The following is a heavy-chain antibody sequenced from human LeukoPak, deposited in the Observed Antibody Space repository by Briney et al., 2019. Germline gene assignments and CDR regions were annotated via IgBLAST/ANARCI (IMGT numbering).Heavy chain of an antibody. CDR3: AGFLAYCGGDCLRAFDI. CDR1: GGSISSSSYY. D-gene: IGHD2-21*02. Sequence: SETLSLTCTVSGGSISSSSYYWGWIRQPPGKGLEWIGSIYYSGSTYYNPSLKSRVTISVDTSKSQFSLKLSSVTAADTAVYYCAGFLAYCGGDCLRAFDIWGQGTMVTVSS. V-gene: IGHV4-39*07. CDR2: IYYSGST. J-gene: IGHJ3*02.